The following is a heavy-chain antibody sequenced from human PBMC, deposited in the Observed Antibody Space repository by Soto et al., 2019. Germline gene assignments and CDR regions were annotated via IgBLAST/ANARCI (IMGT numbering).Heavy chain of an antibody. J-gene: IGHJ4*02. CDR2: ISYDGSNK. CDR1: GFTFSSYG. V-gene: IGHV3-30*03. Sequence: GGPLRLSCAASGFTFSSYGMHWVRQAPGKGLEWVAVISYDGSNKYYADSVKGRFTINADTSKNQFSLHLNSVTAEDTAVYYCARDGNWRLDYWGQGALVTVSS. D-gene: IGHD1-1*01. CDR3: ARDGNWRLDY.